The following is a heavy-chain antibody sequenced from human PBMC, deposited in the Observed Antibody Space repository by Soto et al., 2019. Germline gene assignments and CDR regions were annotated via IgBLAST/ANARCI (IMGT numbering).Heavy chain of an antibody. J-gene: IGHJ4*02. D-gene: IGHD4-17*01. V-gene: IGHV1-69*13. CDR2: IIPIFGTA. CDR3: ARGVLRDYGEPFDY. Sequence: GASVKVSCKASGGTFSSYAISWVRQAPGQGLEWTGGIIPIFGTANYAQKFQGRVTITADESTSTAYMELSSLRSEDTAVYYCARGVLRDYGEPFDYWGQGTLVTVSS. CDR1: GGTFSSYA.